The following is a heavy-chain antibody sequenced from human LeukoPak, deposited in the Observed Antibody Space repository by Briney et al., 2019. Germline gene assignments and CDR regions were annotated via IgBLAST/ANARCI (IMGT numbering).Heavy chain of an antibody. CDR2: IYYSGST. CDR3: ARYSGSYALFDY. CDR1: GGSISSYY. D-gene: IGHD1-26*01. V-gene: IGHV4-59*01. Sequence: SETLSLTCIVSGGSISSYYWSWIRQSPGKGLEWIGYIYYSGSTNYNPSLKSRVTISVDTSKNQFSLKLSSVTAADTAVYYCARYSGSYALFDYWGQGTLVTVSS. J-gene: IGHJ4*02.